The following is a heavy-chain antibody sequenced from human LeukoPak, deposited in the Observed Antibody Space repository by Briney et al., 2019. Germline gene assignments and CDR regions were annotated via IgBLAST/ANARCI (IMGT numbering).Heavy chain of an antibody. V-gene: IGHV3-33*08. CDR1: GFTFSSYW. J-gene: IGHJ5*02. D-gene: IGHD6-6*01. CDR2: IWYDGSNK. Sequence: PGGSLRLSCAASGFTFSSYWMSWVRQAPGKGLEWVAVIWYDGSNKYYADSVKGRFTISRDNSKNTLYLQMNSLRAEDTAVYYCARDRAARGKYNWFDPWGQGTLVTVSS. CDR3: ARDRAARGKYNWFDP.